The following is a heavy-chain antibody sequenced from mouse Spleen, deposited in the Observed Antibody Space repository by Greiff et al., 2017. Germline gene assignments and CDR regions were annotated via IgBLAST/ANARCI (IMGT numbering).Heavy chain of an antibody. CDR3: AKPFYGSSSLDY. V-gene: IGHV2-5-1*01. J-gene: IGHJ4*01. D-gene: IGHD1-1*01. CDR2: IWRGGST. CDR1: GFSLTSYG. Sequence: VKLMESGPSLVQPSQSLSITCTVSGFSLTSYGVHWVRQSPGKGLEWLGVIWRGGSTDYNAAFMSRLSITKDNSKSQVFFKMNSLQADDTAIYYCAKPFYGSSSLDYWGQGTSVTVSS.